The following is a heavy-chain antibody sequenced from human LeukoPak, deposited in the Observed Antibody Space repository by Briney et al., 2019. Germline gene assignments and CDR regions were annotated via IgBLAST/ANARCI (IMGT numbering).Heavy chain of an antibody. Sequence: SETLSLTCTVSGGSISSYYWSWIRQPAGKGLEWIGRIYTSGSTNYNPSLKSRVTMSVDTSKNQFSLKLSSVTAADTAVYYCARERPLLGGSYPWDYYYYMDVWGKGTTVTVSS. D-gene: IGHD1-26*01. CDR3: ARERPLLGGSYPWDYYYYMDV. J-gene: IGHJ6*03. V-gene: IGHV4-4*07. CDR1: GGSISSYY. CDR2: IYTSGST.